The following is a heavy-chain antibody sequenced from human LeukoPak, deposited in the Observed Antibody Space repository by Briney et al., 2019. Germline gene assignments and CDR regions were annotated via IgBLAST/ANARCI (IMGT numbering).Heavy chain of an antibody. CDR1: GGTFSSYA. Sequence: GASVKVSCKASGGTFSSYAISWVRQAPGQGLEWMGRIIPILGIANYAQKFQGRVTITADKSTSTAYMELSSLRSEDTAVYYCARDMWQQFDWFDPWGQGTLVTVSS. V-gene: IGHV1-69*04. J-gene: IGHJ5*02. CDR3: ARDMWQQFDWFDP. CDR2: IIPILGIA. D-gene: IGHD6-13*01.